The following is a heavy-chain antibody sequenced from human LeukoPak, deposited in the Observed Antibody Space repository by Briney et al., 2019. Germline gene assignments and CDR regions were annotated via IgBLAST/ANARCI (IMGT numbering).Heavy chain of an antibody. CDR2: INPNSGGT. V-gene: IGHV1-2*06. CDR1: GYTFTGYY. J-gene: IGHJ4*02. Sequence: ASVKVSCKASGYTFTGYYMHWVRQAPRQGLEWMGRINPNSGGTNYAQKFQGRVTMTRDTSISTAYMELSRLRSDDTAVYYCARWCPPQQAFDYWGQGTLVTVSS. CDR3: ARWCPPQQAFDY. D-gene: IGHD6-13*01.